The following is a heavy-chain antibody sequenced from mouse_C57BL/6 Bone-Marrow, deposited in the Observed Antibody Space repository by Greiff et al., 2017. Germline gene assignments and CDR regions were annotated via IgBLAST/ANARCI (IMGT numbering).Heavy chain of an antibody. J-gene: IGHJ2*01. CDR2: IYPGSGST. Sequence: QVQLQQPGAELVKPGASVKMSCKASGYTFTSYWITWVKQRPGQGLEWIGDIYPGSGSTNYNEKFKSKATLPEDTSSSTAYMQLSSLTSEDSAVYYCAKGTTVVDYWGQGTTLTVSS. CDR1: GYTFTSYW. D-gene: IGHD1-1*01. CDR3: AKGTTVVDY. V-gene: IGHV1-55*01.